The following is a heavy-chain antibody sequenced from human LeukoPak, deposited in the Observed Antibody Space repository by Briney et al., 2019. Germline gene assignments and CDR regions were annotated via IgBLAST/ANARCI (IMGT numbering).Heavy chain of an antibody. J-gene: IGHJ6*03. CDR1: GFTFSSYS. Sequence: GGPLRLSCASSGFTFSSYSMNWVRQAPGKGLEWVSYISSSSSTIYYADSVKGRFTISRDNAKNSLYLQMNSLRAEDTAVYYCARDEYSSLSGVYYYYMDVWGKGTTVTVSS. CDR3: ARDEYSSLSGVYYYYMDV. D-gene: IGHD6-6*01. CDR2: ISSSSSTI. V-gene: IGHV3-48*01.